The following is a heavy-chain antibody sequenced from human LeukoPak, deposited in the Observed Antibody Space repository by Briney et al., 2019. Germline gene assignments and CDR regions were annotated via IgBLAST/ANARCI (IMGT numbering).Heavy chain of an antibody. CDR1: GFTLSTYS. CDR3: ARVDWMIGAFDI. D-gene: IGHD3-22*01. V-gene: IGHV3-48*02. Sequence: PGGSLRLSCAASGFTLSTYSMNWVRQAPGEGLEWVSYITSSSSTIYYADSVRGRFTISRDNAKNSLYLQMNSLRDEDTAVYYCARVDWMIGAFDIWGQGTMVTVSS. CDR2: ITSSSSTI. J-gene: IGHJ3*02.